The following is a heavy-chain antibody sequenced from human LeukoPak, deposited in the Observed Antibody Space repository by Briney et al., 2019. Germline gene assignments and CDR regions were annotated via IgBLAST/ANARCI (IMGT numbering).Heavy chain of an antibody. D-gene: IGHD3-22*01. CDR1: GGSFSGYY. Sequence: SETLSLTCAVYGGSFSGYYWSWIRQPPGKGLEWIGEINHSGSTNYNPSLKSRVTISVDTSKNQFSLKLSSVTAADTAVYYCARYYYDSRGSLFDYWGQGTLVTVSS. J-gene: IGHJ4*02. CDR2: INHSGST. CDR3: ARYYYDSRGSLFDY. V-gene: IGHV4-34*01.